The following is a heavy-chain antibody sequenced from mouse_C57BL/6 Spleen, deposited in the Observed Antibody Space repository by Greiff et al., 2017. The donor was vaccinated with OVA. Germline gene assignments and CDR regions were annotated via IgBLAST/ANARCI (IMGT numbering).Heavy chain of an antibody. CDR1: GFTFSDYG. CDR2: ISSGSSTI. D-gene: IGHD3-3*01. V-gene: IGHV5-17*01. J-gene: IGHJ4*01. Sequence: EVKLVESGGGLVKPGGSLKLSCAASGFTFSDYGMHWVRQAPEKGLEWVAYISSGSSTIYYADTVKGRFTISRDNAKNTLFLQMTSLRSEDTAMYYWASGDGSYYYAMDYWGQGASVTVSS. CDR3: ASGDGSYYYAMDY.